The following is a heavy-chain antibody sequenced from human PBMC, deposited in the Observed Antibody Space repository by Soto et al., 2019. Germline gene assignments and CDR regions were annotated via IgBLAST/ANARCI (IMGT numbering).Heavy chain of an antibody. D-gene: IGHD3-3*01. Sequence: GGSLRLSCAASGFTFDDYAMHWVRQAPGKGLEWVSGISWNSGSIGYADSVKGRFTISRDNAKNSLYLQMNSLRAEDTALYYCAKSRATTIFGVVIQVPTPYYYYYMDVWGKGTTVTVSS. CDR2: ISWNSGSI. CDR3: AKSRATTIFGVVIQVPTPYYYYYMDV. V-gene: IGHV3-9*01. J-gene: IGHJ6*03. CDR1: GFTFDDYA.